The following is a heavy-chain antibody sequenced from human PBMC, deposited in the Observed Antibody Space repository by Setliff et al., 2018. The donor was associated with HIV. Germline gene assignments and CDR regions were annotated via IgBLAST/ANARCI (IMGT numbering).Heavy chain of an antibody. CDR1: GVSIGSSSYY. V-gene: IGHV4-39*01. Sequence: SQTLSLTCTVSGVSIGSSSYYWVWIRQPPGKGMEWIGSIYYSGTTYYNPSLKSRVTISVDTSKNQFSLKLSSVTAADTAVYYCARHKARRVAVAGNPYYYYYMDVWGKGTTVTVSS. D-gene: IGHD6-19*01. CDR2: IYYSGTT. J-gene: IGHJ6*03. CDR3: ARHKARRVAVAGNPYYYYYMDV.